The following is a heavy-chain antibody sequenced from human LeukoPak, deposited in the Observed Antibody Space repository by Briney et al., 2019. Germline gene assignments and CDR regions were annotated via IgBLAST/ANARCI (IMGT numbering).Heavy chain of an antibody. D-gene: IGHD5-12*01. CDR1: GFTFSSYE. V-gene: IGHV3-48*02. CDR3: ARSSGYEYYFDY. CDR2: ISSSSSTI. J-gene: IGHJ4*02. Sequence: GGSLRLSCAASGFTFSSYEMNWVRQAPGKGLEWVPYISSSSSTIYYADSVEGRFTISRDNAKNSLYLQMNSLRDEDTAVYYCARSSGYEYYFDYWGQGTLVTVSS.